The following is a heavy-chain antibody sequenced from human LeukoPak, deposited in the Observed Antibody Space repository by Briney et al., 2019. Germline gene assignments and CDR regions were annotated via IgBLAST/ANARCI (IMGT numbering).Heavy chain of an antibody. J-gene: IGHJ4*02. V-gene: IGHV3-23*01. Sequence: PGGSLRLSCAASGFTFSCYAMSWVRQAPGKGLEWVSAISGSGGSTYHADSVKGRFTISRDNSKNTLYLQMNSLRAEDTAVYYCAKAGDSSYYFDYWGQGTLVTVSS. CDR2: ISGSGGST. D-gene: IGHD6-13*01. CDR1: GFTFSCYA. CDR3: AKAGDSSYYFDY.